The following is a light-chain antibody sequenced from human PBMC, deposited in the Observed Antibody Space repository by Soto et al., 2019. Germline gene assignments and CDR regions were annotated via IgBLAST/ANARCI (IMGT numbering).Light chain of an antibody. CDR3: LQYDAHPFT. J-gene: IGKJ2*01. CDR1: QDISNS. Sequence: DIQMTQSPSSLSASVGDRVTITCRASQDISNSLTWFQQKPGKVPKSLIYDASSLQSGVPSKFSGSGSGTDFTLTISSLQLEDFATYYCLQYDAHPFTFGQGTKLEIK. V-gene: IGKV1-16*02. CDR2: DAS.